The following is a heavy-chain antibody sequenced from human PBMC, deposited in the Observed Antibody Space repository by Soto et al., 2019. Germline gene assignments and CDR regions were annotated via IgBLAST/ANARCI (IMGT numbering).Heavy chain of an antibody. Sequence: PSETLSLTCTVSGGFVGSGNYYWSWIRQSPGKGLEWIAYIYFSGSTKYNPSLRGRVTISTDTSRNQFSLKLSSVTTADTAVYYCARSAARQFWFDPLGQGTLVTVSS. CDR2: IYFSGST. J-gene: IGHJ5*02. V-gene: IGHV4-61*01. D-gene: IGHD6-6*01. CDR1: GGFVGSGNYY. CDR3: ARSAARQFWFDP.